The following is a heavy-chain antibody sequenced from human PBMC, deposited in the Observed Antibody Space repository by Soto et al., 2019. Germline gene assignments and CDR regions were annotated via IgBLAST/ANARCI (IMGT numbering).Heavy chain of an antibody. V-gene: IGHV3-7*03. CDR1: GFTFSSYW. D-gene: IGHD1-26*01. CDR2: IKQDGSEK. Sequence: EVQLVESGGGLVQPGGSLRFSCAASGFTFSSYWMSWVRQAPGKGLEWVANIKQDGSEKYYVDSVKGRFTISRDNAKNSLYLQMNSLRAEDTAVYYCARDRRIVGATTGLDYWGQGTLVTVSS. CDR3: ARDRRIVGATTGLDY. J-gene: IGHJ4*02.